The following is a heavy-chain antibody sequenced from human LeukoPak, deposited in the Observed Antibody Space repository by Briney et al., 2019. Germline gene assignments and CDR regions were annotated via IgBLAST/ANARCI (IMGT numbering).Heavy chain of an antibody. J-gene: IGHJ4*02. Sequence: SETLSLTCAVYGVSFSGYYWSWIRQPPGKGLEWIGEINHSGSTNYNPSLKSRVTISVDTSKNQFSLKLSSVSAADTAVYYCARGRTTGSRGNGYWGQGTLVTVSS. V-gene: IGHV4-34*01. CDR1: GVSFSGYY. CDR3: ARGRTTGSRGNGY. CDR2: INHSGST. D-gene: IGHD4-11*01.